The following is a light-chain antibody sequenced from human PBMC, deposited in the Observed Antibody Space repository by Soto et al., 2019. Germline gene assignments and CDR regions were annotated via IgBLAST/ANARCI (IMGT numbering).Light chain of an antibody. CDR3: TSYEGRNIPVG. V-gene: IGLV2-8*01. CDR2: EVT. CDR1: SSDVGGYNF. Sequence: QSALTQPPSASGSPGQSVTISCTGPSSDVGGYNFVSWYQQHPGKAPKLMIYEVTKRPSGVPDRFSGSKSGNAASLTVSGLQAADEAGYYCTSYEGRNIPVGFGRGTNVTVL. J-gene: IGLJ2*01.